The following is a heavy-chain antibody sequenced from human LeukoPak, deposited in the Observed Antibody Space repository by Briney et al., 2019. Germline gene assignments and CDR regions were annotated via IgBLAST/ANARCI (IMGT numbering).Heavy chain of an antibody. V-gene: IGHV1-8*03. CDR3: ARVIVGATRAYYYYGMDV. D-gene: IGHD1-26*01. Sequence: ASVKVSCKASGYTFTSYDINWVRQATGQGLEWMGWMNPNSGNTGYAQKFQGRVTITRNTSISTAYMELSSLRSEDTAVYYCARVIVGATRAYYYYGMDVWGQGTTVTVSS. J-gene: IGHJ6*02. CDR2: MNPNSGNT. CDR1: GYTFTSYD.